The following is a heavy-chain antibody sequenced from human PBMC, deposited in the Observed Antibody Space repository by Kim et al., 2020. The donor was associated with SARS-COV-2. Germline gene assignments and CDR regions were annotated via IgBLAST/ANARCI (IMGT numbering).Heavy chain of an antibody. CDR1: GGSISSSSYY. D-gene: IGHD3-22*01. Sequence: SETLSLTCTVSGGSISSSSYYWCWIRQPPGKGLEWIGSIYYSGSTYYNPSLKSRVTISVDTSKNQFSLKLSSVTAADTAVYYCARLTVFLDYDSSGYYYDYWGQGTLVTVSS. CDR2: IYYSGST. J-gene: IGHJ4*02. V-gene: IGHV4-39*01. CDR3: ARLTVFLDYDSSGYYYDY.